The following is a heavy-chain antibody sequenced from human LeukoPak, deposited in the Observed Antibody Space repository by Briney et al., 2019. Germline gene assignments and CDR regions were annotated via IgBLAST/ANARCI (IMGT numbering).Heavy chain of an antibody. V-gene: IGHV4-59*11. Sequence: SETLSLTCTVSGGSISSHYWSWIRQPPGKGLEWIGYIYYSGSTNYNPSLKSRVTISVDTSKNQFSLKLSSVTAADTAVYYCAREARGGAARGYYYYYYMDVWGKGTTVTVPS. CDR2: IYYSGST. D-gene: IGHD6-6*01. CDR1: GGSISSHY. CDR3: AREARGGAARGYYYYYYMDV. J-gene: IGHJ6*03.